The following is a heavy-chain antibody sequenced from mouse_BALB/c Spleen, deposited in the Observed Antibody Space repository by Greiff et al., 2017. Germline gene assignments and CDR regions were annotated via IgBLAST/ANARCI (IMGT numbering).Heavy chain of an antibody. CDR2: IYPGGGYT. V-gene: IGHV1-63*01. D-gene: IGHD2-1*01. J-gene: IGHJ2*01. CDR1: GYTFTNYW. CDR3: TTYGNSDY. Sequence: QVQLQQSGAELVRPGTSVKISCKASGYTFTNYWLGWVKQRPGHGLEWIGDIYPGGGYTNYNQKFKDKATLTVDKSSSTAYMQLSSPTSEDSAVYYCTTYGNSDYWGQGTTLTVSS.